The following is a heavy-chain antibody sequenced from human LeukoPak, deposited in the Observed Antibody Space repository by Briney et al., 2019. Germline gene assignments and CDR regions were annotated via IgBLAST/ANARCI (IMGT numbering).Heavy chain of an antibody. D-gene: IGHD2-2*01. CDR3: AGPDIVVVPAATERDY. CDR1: GFTFSSYG. Sequence: PGGSLRLSCAASGFTFSSYGMHWVRQAPGKGLEWVAFIRYDGSNKYYADSVKGRFTISRDNSKNTLYLQMNSLRAEDTAVYYCAGPDIVVVPAATERDYWGQGTLVTVSS. J-gene: IGHJ4*02. CDR2: IRYDGSNK. V-gene: IGHV3-30*02.